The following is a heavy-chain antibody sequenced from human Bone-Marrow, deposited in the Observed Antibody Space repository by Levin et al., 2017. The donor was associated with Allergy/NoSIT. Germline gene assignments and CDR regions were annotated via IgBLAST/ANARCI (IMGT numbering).Heavy chain of an antibody. CDR2: INPSGGST. Sequence: SGGSLRLSCKASGYTFSSNYIHWVRQAPGQGLEWMGIINPSGGSTSYAQKFQGRVTMTRDTSTSTVYMELSRLRSEDTAVYYCARDRYSSSSHYARGYHYYGMDVWGQGTTVTVSS. CDR3: ARDRYSSSSHYARGYHYYGMDV. J-gene: IGHJ6*02. D-gene: IGHD6-6*01. V-gene: IGHV1-46*01. CDR1: GYTFSSNY.